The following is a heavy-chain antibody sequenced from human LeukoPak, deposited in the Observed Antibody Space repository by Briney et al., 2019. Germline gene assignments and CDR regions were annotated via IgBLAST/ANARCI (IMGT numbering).Heavy chain of an antibody. D-gene: IGHD5-18*01. V-gene: IGHV4-59*01. CDR3: ASSEYVSYGSVRAFDI. J-gene: IGHJ3*02. Sequence: PSETLSLTCTVSGGSISSYYWSWIRQPPGKGLEWIGYIYYSGSTNYNPSLKSRVTISVDTSKNQFSLKLSSVTAADTAVYYCASSEYVSYGSVRAFDIWGQGTMVTVSS. CDR2: IYYSGST. CDR1: GGSISSYY.